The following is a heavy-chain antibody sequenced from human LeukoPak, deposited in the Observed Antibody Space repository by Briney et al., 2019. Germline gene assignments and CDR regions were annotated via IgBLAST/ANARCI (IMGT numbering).Heavy chain of an antibody. CDR3: ARDTAGGYYYDSSGYYYAPDYFDY. J-gene: IGHJ4*02. Sequence: GGSLRLSCAASGFTFSNAWMSWVRQAPGKGLEWVANIKQDGSEKYYVDSVKGRFTISRDNAKNSLYLQMNSLRAEDTAVYYCARDTAGGYYYDSSGYYYAPDYFDYWGQGTLVTVSS. D-gene: IGHD3-22*01. CDR1: GFTFSNAW. CDR2: IKQDGSEK. V-gene: IGHV3-7*01.